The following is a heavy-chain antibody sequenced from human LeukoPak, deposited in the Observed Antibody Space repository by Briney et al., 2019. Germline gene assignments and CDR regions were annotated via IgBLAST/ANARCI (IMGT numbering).Heavy chain of an antibody. CDR1: GFIVSSNY. CDR3: ARVDGSGSYPLDY. D-gene: IGHD3-10*01. CDR2: ISYDGSNK. V-gene: IGHV3-30-3*01. Sequence: GGSLRLSCVASGFIVSSNYMNWVRQAPGKGLEWVAVISYDGSNKYYADSVKGRFTISRDNSKNTLYLQMNSLRAEDTAVYYCARVDGSGSYPLDYWGQGTLVTVSS. J-gene: IGHJ4*02.